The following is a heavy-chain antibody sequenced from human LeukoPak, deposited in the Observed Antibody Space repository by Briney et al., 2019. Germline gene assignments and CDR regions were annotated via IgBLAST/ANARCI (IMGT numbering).Heavy chain of an antibody. Sequence: SETLSLTCAVYGGSFSGYYWSWIRQPPGKGLEWIGEINHSGSTNYNPSLKSRVTISVDASKNQFSLKLSSVTAADTAVYYCARDRIAVDPIDYRGQGTLVTVSS. CDR3: ARDRIAVDPIDY. D-gene: IGHD6-19*01. CDR1: GGSFSGYY. V-gene: IGHV4-34*01. CDR2: INHSGST. J-gene: IGHJ4*02.